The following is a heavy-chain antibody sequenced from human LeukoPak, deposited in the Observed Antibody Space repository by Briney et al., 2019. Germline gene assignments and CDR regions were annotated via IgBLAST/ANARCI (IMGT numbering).Heavy chain of an antibody. V-gene: IGHV3-21*01. CDR1: GFTFSSYS. D-gene: IGHD5-24*01. CDR2: ISSSSTHI. Sequence: MPGGSLRLSCAASGFTFSSYSMNWVRQAPGKGLEWVSSISSSSTHINYADSVKGRFTISRDNAKNSLYLQMNSLRAEDTAVYYCASHRDGQNPFDYWGQGTLVTVSS. J-gene: IGHJ4*02. CDR3: ASHRDGQNPFDY.